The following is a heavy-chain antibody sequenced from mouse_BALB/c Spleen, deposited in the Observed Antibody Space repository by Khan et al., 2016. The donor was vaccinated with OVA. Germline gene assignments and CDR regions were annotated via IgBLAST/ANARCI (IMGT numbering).Heavy chain of an antibody. CDR2: ISRGGGYT. Sequence: EVQGVESGGDLVKPGGSLKLSCAASGFNFSSYGMSWVRQTPDKRLEWVPSISRGGGYTYYADSVKGRFTISRDNAKNTLYLQMSSRKSEDTAMFYCTRAYYGNDYYAMDNWGQGTSVTVSS. CDR1: GFNFSSYG. J-gene: IGHJ4*01. CDR3: TRAYYGNDYYAMDN. D-gene: IGHD2-9*01. V-gene: IGHV5-6*01.